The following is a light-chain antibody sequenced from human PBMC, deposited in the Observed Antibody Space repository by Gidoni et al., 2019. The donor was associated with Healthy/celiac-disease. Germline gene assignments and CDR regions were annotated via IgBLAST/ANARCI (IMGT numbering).Light chain of an antibody. CDR3: QQYNSYSKT. V-gene: IGKV1-5*03. Sequence: DPDMTSSPSTLAASVGDRVTINCRASQSISSWLAWYQPKPGKAPKLLIYKASSLESGVPSRFSGSGSGTEFTLTISSLQPDDFATYYCQQYNSYSKTFGGGTKVEIK. CDR1: QSISSW. CDR2: KAS. J-gene: IGKJ4*01.